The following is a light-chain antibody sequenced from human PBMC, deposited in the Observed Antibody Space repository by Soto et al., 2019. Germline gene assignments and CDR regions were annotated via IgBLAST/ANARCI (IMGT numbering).Light chain of an antibody. CDR2: KAS. CDR3: QQYNSDST. Sequence: DIQMTQSPSTLSASVGDRVTITCRASQSISIWLVWYQQKPGKAPKLLIYKASSLESGVPSRFSGSGSGTEFTLTINSLQPDDFATYYCQQYNSDSTFGQGTKVEIK. J-gene: IGKJ1*01. CDR1: QSISIW. V-gene: IGKV1-5*03.